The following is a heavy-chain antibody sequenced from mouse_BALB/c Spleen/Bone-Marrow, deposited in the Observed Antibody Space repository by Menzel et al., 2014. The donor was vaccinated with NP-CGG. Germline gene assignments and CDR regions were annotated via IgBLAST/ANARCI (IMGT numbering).Heavy chain of an antibody. D-gene: IGHD4-1*01. CDR1: GYTFTSYT. Sequence: QVQLQQPGAELARPGGSVKMSCKASGYTFTSYTIQWVKQRPGQGLEWIGYINPSSGYTDYNQKFKDKTTLTADKSSNTAYMQLTSLTSEDSAVHSCAREARTGAWFTYWGQGTLVTVSA. J-gene: IGHJ3*01. CDR3: AREARTGAWFTY. CDR2: INPSSGYT. V-gene: IGHV1-4*02.